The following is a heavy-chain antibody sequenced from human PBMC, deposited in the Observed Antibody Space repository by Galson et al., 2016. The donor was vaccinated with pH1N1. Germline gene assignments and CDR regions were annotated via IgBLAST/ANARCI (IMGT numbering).Heavy chain of an antibody. CDR2: ICSSGSNI. J-gene: IGHJ4*02. CDR1: GFTFSDYC. CDR3: ARERAFGGVIEY. Sequence: SLRLSCAASGFTFSDYCMTWIRQAPGKGLDWVSHICSSGSNIFYADSVKGRVTTSRDDARNTLFLQMDSLRVEDTAVYYCARERAFGGVIEYWGQGTLVTVSS. D-gene: IGHD3-16*01. V-gene: IGHV3-11*04.